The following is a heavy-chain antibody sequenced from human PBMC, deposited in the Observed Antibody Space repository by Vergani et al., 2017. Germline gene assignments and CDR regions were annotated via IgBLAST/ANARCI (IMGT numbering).Heavy chain of an antibody. Sequence: QVQLVQSGAEVKKPGSSVKVSCKASGGTFSSYAISWVRQAPGQGLEWMGGIIPIFGTANYAQKFQGRVTITADESTSTAYMELSSLRSEDTAVYYCARSPYCSGGSCYLAIPFDHWGQGTLVTVSS. CDR1: GGTFSSYA. CDR3: ARSPYCSGGSCYLAIPFDH. V-gene: IGHV1-69*01. D-gene: IGHD2-15*01. J-gene: IGHJ4*02. CDR2: IIPIFGTA.